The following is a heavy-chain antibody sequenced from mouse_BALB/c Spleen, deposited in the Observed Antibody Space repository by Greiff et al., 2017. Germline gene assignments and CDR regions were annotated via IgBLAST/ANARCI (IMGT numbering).Heavy chain of an antibody. CDR2: ISSGGST. D-gene: IGHD1-2*01. V-gene: IGHV5-6-5*01. Sequence: EVQLQESGGGLVKPGGSLKLSCAASGFTFSSYAMSWVRQTPEKRLEWVASISSGGSTYYPDSVKGRFTISRDNARNILYLQMSSLRSEDTAMYYCARVTTALYFDYWGQGTTLTVSS. CDR3: ARVTTALYFDY. CDR1: GFTFSSYA. J-gene: IGHJ2*01.